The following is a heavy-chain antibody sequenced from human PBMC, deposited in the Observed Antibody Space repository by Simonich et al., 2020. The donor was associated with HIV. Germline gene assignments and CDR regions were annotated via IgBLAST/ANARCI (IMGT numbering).Heavy chain of an antibody. J-gene: IGHJ4*02. Sequence: HVQLQQWGAGLLKPSETLSLTCAVYGGSFSGYYWSWIRQPPGKGLEWIGEINHSGSTNYNPSLKSRVTISVDTSKNQFSLKLSSVTAADTAVYYCARRHPTTVTTPYFDYWGQGTLVTVSS. CDR3: ARRHPTTVTTPYFDY. CDR2: INHSGST. D-gene: IGHD4-17*01. CDR1: GGSFSGYY. V-gene: IGHV4-34*01.